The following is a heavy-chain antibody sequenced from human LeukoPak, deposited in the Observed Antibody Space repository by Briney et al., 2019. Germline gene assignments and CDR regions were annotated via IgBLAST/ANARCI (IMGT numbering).Heavy chain of an antibody. Sequence: GGSLRLSCAASGFTVSSNYMNWVRQAPGKGLEWVSAIGGDGVSRDYSDSVKGRFTISRDNSKNTLYLQMNSLRVEDTALYFCAKRVGGTPDNWGLGTLVTVSS. D-gene: IGHD1-26*01. CDR3: AKRVGGTPDN. CDR2: IGGDGVSR. CDR1: GFTVSSNY. V-gene: IGHV3-23*01. J-gene: IGHJ4*02.